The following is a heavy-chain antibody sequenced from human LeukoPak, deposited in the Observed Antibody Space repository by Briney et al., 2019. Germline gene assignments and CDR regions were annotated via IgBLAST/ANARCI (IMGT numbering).Heavy chain of an antibody. V-gene: IGHV3-23*01. D-gene: IGHD3-10*01. J-gene: IGHJ4*02. CDR1: GITLSNYG. Sequence: GGSLRLSCAVSGITLSNYGMSWVRQAPGKGLEWVAGISDSGGGTNYADSVKGRFTISRDNPKNTLYLQMNSLRAEDTAVYFCAKRGIVIRAVIIVGFHKEAYYFDYWGQGALVTVSS. CDR2: ISDSGGGT. CDR3: AKRGIVIRAVIIVGFHKEAYYFDY.